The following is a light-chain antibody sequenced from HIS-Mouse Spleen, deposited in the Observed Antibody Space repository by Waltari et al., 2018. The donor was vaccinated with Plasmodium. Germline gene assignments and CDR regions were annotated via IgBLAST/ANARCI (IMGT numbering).Light chain of an antibody. J-gene: IGKJ3*01. CDR2: DAS. CDR3: QQYDNLPPLFT. CDR1: QAISNY. Sequence: DIQMTQSLSSLSASVGDRVTITCQESQAISNYLNWYQQKPGKAPKLLIYDASNLETGVPSRFSGSGSGTDFTFTISSLQPEDIATYYCQQYDNLPPLFTFGPGTKVDIK. V-gene: IGKV1-33*01.